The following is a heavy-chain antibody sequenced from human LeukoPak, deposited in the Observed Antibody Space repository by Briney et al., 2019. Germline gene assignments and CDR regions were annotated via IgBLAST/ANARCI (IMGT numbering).Heavy chain of an antibody. CDR1: GYRFTTYW. J-gene: IGHJ6*02. Sequence: GESLKISCKGSGYRFTTYWIAWVRQMPGKGLEWMGIIYPDDSDTRYSPSFQGQVTISADKPISTPYLQWSSLKASDTAMYYCARQDTEASGYQYGMDVWGQGTTVTVSS. CDR3: ARQDTEASGYQYGMDV. D-gene: IGHD6-25*01. V-gene: IGHV5-51*01. CDR2: IYPDDSDT.